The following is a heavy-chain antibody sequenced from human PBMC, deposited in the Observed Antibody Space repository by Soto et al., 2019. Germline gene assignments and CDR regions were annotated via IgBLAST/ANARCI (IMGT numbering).Heavy chain of an antibody. J-gene: IGHJ5*02. Sequence: EVQLVESGGGLVQPGGSLRLSCAASGFTFSSYWMHWVRQAPGKGLVWVSRINSDGSSTSYADSVKGRFTISRDNAKNTLYLQMNSLRAEDTAVYYCERGLHIRGNYYDSSGSHGWFDPWGQGTLVTAPS. CDR2: INSDGSST. CDR3: ERGLHIRGNYYDSSGSHGWFDP. D-gene: IGHD3-22*01. CDR1: GFTFSSYW. V-gene: IGHV3-74*01.